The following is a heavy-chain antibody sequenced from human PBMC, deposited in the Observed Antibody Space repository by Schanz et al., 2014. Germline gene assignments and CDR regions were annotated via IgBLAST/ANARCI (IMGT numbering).Heavy chain of an antibody. CDR3: AASSGWHPSTDY. CDR1: GFAFSSYG. Sequence: DVQLLESGGGLVQPGGSLRLSCLASGFAFSSYGMNWLRQAPGKGLEWLSYISDSGTYTNYADSVKGRFTISRDNAKSSLYLQMNSLRVEDTAVYYCAASSGWHPSTDYWGQGTLVTVSS. V-gene: IGHV3-48*04. CDR2: ISDSGTYT. J-gene: IGHJ4*02. D-gene: IGHD6-19*01.